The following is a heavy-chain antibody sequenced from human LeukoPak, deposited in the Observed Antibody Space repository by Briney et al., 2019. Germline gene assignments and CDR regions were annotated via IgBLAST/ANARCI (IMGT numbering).Heavy chain of an antibody. D-gene: IGHD3-10*02. CDR2: ISSSSSSTI. CDR1: GFTFSSYS. CDR3: AIFSMKFEWALFGY. Sequence: GGSLRLSCAASGFTFSSYSMNWVRQAPGKGLEWVSYISSSSSSTIYYADSVKGRFTISRDNAKNSLYLQMNSLRAEDTAVYYCAIFSMKFEWALFGYWGQGALVTVSS. V-gene: IGHV3-48*01. J-gene: IGHJ4*02.